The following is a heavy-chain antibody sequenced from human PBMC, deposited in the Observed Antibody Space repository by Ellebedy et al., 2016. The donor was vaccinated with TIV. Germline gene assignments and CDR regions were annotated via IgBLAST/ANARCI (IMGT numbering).Heavy chain of an antibody. J-gene: IGHJ4*02. Sequence: ASVKVSCKASGGTFSSYAISWVRQAPGQGLEWMGGIIPIFGTANYAQKFQGRVTITADESTSTAYMELSSLRAEDTAMYYCARGYCIGSACRVFDYWGQGTLVTVSS. CDR2: IIPIFGTA. CDR3: ARGYCIGSACRVFDY. D-gene: IGHD2-15*01. CDR1: GGTFSSYA. V-gene: IGHV1-69*13.